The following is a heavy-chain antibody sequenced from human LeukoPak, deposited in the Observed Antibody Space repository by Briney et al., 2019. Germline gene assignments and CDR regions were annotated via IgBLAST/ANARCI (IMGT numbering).Heavy chain of an antibody. D-gene: IGHD6-19*01. CDR1: RYTFTGHY. J-gene: IGHJ6*03. V-gene: IGHV1-2*02. CDR3: AGYTHPASRRIAVAGMEPYYYYMDV. Sequence: PSASVKVFCKASRYTFTGHYMHWVRQAPGQGLEWMGWINPNSGGTDYAQKFQGRVTMTRDTSISTAYMELSRLSSVTAADTAVYYCAGYTHPASRRIAVAGMEPYYYYMDVWGKGTTVTISS. CDR2: INPNSGGT.